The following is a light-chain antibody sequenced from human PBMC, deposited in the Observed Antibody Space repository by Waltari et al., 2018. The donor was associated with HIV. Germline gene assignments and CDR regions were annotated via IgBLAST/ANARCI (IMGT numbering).Light chain of an antibody. CDR2: LGS. V-gene: IGKV2-28*01. CDR3: MQDLHTWT. Sequence: EIVMTQSPLSLPVPPGEPASISCRSSRSLLHSNGYNYLDWYLQKPGQSPQLLIYLGSNRASGVPDRFSGSGSGTDFTLKISRVEAEDVGIYYCMQDLHTWTFGQGTKVEI. CDR1: RSLLHSNGYNY. J-gene: IGKJ1*01.